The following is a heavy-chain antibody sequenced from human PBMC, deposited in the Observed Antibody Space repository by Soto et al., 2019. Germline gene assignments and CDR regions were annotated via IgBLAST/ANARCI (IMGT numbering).Heavy chain of an antibody. CDR1: GFTFSDYY. Sequence: EVQLVESGGGLVQPGGSLRLSCAASGFTFSDYYMDWVRQAPGKGLEWVGRARNKANSYVTEYDASVKGRFTISRDESENSLYLQMSSLKPEDTAVYYCGRGGARLRSVYGMDVWGQGTTVSVSS. V-gene: IGHV3-72*01. J-gene: IGHJ6*02. D-gene: IGHD3-16*01. CDR3: GRGGARLRSVYGMDV. CDR2: ARNKANSYVT.